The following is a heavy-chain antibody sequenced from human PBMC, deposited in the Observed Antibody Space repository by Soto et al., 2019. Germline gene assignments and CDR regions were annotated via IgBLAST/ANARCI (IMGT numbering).Heavy chain of an antibody. J-gene: IGHJ6*02. D-gene: IGHD5-12*01. CDR1: GFSLTTRGVA. CDR3: EHSWRSKREYSGYNDNYHYYGMDV. CDR2: IFWNDEK. Sequence: SGPTLVNPTQTLTLTCSFSGFSLTTRGVAVGWIRQPPGKALEWLALIFWNDEKRYSPSLRRRLIITKDTSKNQVVLTMSNMDTVDTGTYYCEHSWRSKREYSGYNDNYHYYGMDVWGPGT. V-gene: IGHV2-5*01.